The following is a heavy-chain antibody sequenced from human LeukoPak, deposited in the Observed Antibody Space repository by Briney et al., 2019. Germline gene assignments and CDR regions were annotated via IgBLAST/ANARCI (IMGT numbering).Heavy chain of an antibody. V-gene: IGHV3-30-3*01. CDR3: ARVGSRYCSGANCYDGF. CDR2: ISYDGSNQ. J-gene: IGHJ4*02. CDR1: GFAFSSLA. D-gene: IGHD2-15*01. Sequence: GGSLRLSCAVSGFAFSSLAMHWVRQAPGKGLEWVAFISYDGSNQYYADSVKGRFTISRDNSKNTLYLQMNNLRAEDTAIYYCARVGSRYCSGANCYDGFWGQGTLVSVSS.